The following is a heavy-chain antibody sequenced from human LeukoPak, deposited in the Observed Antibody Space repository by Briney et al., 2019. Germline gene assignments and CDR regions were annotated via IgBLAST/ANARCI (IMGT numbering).Heavy chain of an antibody. D-gene: IGHD2-21*01. J-gene: IGHJ6*03. CDR2: ISSSSSYI. CDR3: ARGIGDWRYYYYYYYMDV. V-gene: IGHV3-21*01. CDR1: GFTFSSYS. Sequence: PGGSLRLSCAASGFTFSSYSMNWVRQAPGKGLEWVSSISSSSSYIYYADSVKGRFTISRDNAKNSLYLQMNSLRAEDTAVYYCARGIGDWRYYYYYYYMDVWGKGTTLTVSS.